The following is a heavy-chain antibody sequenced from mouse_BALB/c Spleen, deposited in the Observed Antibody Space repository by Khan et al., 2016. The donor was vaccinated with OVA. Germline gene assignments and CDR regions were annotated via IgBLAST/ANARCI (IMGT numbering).Heavy chain of an antibody. D-gene: IGHD2-14*01. Sequence: QVQLQQSGAELARPGASVKMSCKASGYSFTSYTIHWIIERPGQGLEWIGNINPSNGYTNYNQKFKDKATLTTDKSSTTAYLQLSSLTSDDSAVYNCVRDGAYHRNDGWFAYWGQGTLVTVSA. CDR2: INPSNGYT. V-gene: IGHV1-4*01. J-gene: IGHJ3*01. CDR3: VRDGAYHRNDGWFAY. CDR1: GYSFTSYT.